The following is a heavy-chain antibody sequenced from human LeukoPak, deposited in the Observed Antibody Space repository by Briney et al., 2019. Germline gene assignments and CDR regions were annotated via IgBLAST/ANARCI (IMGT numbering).Heavy chain of an antibody. D-gene: IGHD1-14*01. V-gene: IGHV3-53*01. J-gene: IGHJ4*02. CDR2: LYSDGNT. CDR1: GFTIITND. Sequence: GGSLRLSCAAAGFTIITNDMTWVRQAPGKGLEWVSVLYSDGNTKYADSVQGRFTISRDNSKNTLYLEMNSLSPDDTAVYYCARGVEPLAANTLAYWGQGTLVTVSS. CDR3: ARGVEPLAANTLAY.